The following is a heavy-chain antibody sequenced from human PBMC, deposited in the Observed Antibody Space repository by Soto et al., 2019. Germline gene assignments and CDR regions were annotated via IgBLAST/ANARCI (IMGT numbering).Heavy chain of an antibody. CDR3: ARVAIASGGVIAVTYALDV. V-gene: IGHV3-48*02. CDR2: ISSSSSTI. CDR1: GFTFSSYS. J-gene: IGHJ6*02. D-gene: IGHD3-16*02. Sequence: PGGSLRLSCAASGFTFSSYSMNWVRQAPGKGLEWVSYISSSSSTIYYADSVKGRFTISRDNVKNSLFLQMNSLRDEDTAVYYCARVAIASGGVIAVTYALDVWGQGTTVTVSS.